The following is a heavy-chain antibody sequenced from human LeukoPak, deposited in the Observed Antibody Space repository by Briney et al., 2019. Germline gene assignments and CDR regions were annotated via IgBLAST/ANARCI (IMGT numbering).Heavy chain of an antibody. CDR2: ICYSGST. CDR3: ARRTDY. Sequence: SETLSLTCTVSGGSISSGGYYWNWIRQHPGKGLEWIGYICYSGSTYYNPSLESRVTISVDTSKNQFSLKLSSVTAADTAVYYCARRTDYWGQGTPVTVSS. V-gene: IGHV4-31*03. CDR1: GGSISSGGYY. J-gene: IGHJ4*02.